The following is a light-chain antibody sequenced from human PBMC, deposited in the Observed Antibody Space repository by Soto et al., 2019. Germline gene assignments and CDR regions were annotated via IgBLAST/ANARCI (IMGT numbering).Light chain of an antibody. CDR2: GAS. V-gene: IGKV3-20*01. CDR1: QSVSSSY. CDR3: QQYGSSPPIT. Sequence: EIVLTQSAATLSLSPGERATLSCRASQSVSSSYLAWYQQKPGQAPRLLIYGASSRATGIPDRFSGSGSGTDFTHTISRLGPEDFAVYYCQQYGSSPPITFGQGTRLEIK. J-gene: IGKJ5*01.